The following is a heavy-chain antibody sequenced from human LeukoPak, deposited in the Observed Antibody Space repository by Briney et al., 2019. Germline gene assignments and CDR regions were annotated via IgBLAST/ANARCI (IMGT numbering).Heavy chain of an antibody. V-gene: IGHV3-21*01. Sequence: GGSLRLSCAASGFTFSSYEMNWVRQAPGKGLEWVSSISSSTIYTYYADSVKGRFTISRDNAKNSLYLQMNSLRAENTAVYYCARGGSGNWNAPFDYWGQGTLVTVSS. D-gene: IGHD1-1*01. J-gene: IGHJ4*02. CDR2: ISSSTIYT. CDR1: GFTFSSYE. CDR3: ARGGSGNWNAPFDY.